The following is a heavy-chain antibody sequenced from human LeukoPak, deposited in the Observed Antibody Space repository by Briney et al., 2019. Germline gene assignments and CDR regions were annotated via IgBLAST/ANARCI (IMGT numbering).Heavy chain of an antibody. CDR1: GFTFSSYA. Sequence: GGSLRLSCAASGFTFSSYAMSWVRQAPGKGLEWVSAISGSGGSTYYADSVKGRFTISRDNSKTTLYLQMNSLRAEDTAVYYCASDSSGWYTWFDPWGQGTLVTVSS. J-gene: IGHJ5*02. CDR3: ASDSSGWYTWFDP. D-gene: IGHD6-19*01. CDR2: ISGSGGST. V-gene: IGHV3-23*01.